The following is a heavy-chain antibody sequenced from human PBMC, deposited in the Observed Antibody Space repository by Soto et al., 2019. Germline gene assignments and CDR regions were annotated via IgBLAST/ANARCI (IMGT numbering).Heavy chain of an antibody. J-gene: IGHJ4*02. D-gene: IGHD5-12*01. Sequence: GASVKVSCKASGYTFTSYDINWVRQATGQGLEWMGWMNPNSGNTGYAQKFQGRVTMTRNTSISTAYMELSSLRSEDTAVYYCARNPEMATIQDDYWGQGTLVTVSS. CDR2: MNPNSGNT. CDR3: ARNPEMATIQDDY. V-gene: IGHV1-8*01. CDR1: GYTFTSYD.